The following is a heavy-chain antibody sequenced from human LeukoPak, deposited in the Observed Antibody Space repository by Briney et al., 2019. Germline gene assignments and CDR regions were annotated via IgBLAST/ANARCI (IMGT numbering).Heavy chain of an antibody. J-gene: IGHJ4*02. D-gene: IGHD3-22*01. Sequence: GGSLRLSCAASGFTFSDYYMSWIRQAPGKGLEWVSYISSSGSTIYYADSVKGRFTISRDNAKNSLYLQMNSLRAEDTAVYYCARVPPYYYDSSGYGYWGQGTLVTVSS. CDR2: ISSSGSTI. CDR3: ARVPPYYYDSSGYGY. CDR1: GFTFSDYY. V-gene: IGHV3-11*01.